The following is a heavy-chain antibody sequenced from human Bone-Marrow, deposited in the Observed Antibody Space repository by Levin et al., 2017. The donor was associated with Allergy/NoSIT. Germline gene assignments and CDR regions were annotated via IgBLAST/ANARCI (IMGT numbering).Heavy chain of an antibody. CDR1: GITLSDHY. J-gene: IGHJ6*02. D-gene: IGHD5-18*01. Sequence: GGSLRLSCAASGITLSDHYMDWVRQAPGKGLEWVGLIRNKANGYTTDYAASVKGRFTISRDTSKNTLYLQMNSLRVEDTAIYYCARDNNIQKWAHYYYGMDVWGQGTTVTVSS. V-gene: IGHV3-72*01. CDR2: IRNKANGYTT. CDR3: ARDNNIQKWAHYYYGMDV.